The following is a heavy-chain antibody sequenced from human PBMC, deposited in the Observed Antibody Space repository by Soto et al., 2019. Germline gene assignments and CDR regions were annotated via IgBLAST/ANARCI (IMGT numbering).Heavy chain of an antibody. CDR2: IYYSGST. CDR1: GGSISSYY. J-gene: IGHJ6*03. Sequence: SETLSLTCTVSGGSISSYYWSWIRQPPGKGLEWIGYIYYSGSTNYNPSLKSRVTISVDTSKNQFSLKLSSVTAADTAVYYCARRTVIAAYYYYMDVWGKGTTVTVSS. V-gene: IGHV4-59*08. D-gene: IGHD3-16*02. CDR3: ARRTVIAAYYYYMDV.